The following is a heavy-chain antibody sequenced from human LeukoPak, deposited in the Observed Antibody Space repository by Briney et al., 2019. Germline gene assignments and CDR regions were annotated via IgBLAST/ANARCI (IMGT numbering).Heavy chain of an antibody. J-gene: IGHJ4*01. V-gene: IGHV1-24*01. CDR1: GVTLTELS. CDR2: FDPKEGER. Sequence: GASVKVSCKVSGVTLTELSMHWVRQAPGKGLEWMGGFDPKEGERVYAQNFQGRFTMTEDTSSGTAYMELNSLRSEDTAVYYCTTREIVVEPAQTSMVRGVLWRSDFWGHGTLVTVSS. CDR3: TTREIVVEPAQTSMVRGVLWRSDF. D-gene: IGHD3-10*01.